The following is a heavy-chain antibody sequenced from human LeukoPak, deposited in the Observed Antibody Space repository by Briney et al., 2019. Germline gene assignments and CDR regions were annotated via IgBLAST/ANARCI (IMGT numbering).Heavy chain of an antibody. J-gene: IGHJ4*02. Sequence: PSETLSLTCTVSGGSISSSSYYWGWIRQPPGKGLEWIGSIYYSGSTYYNPSLKSRVTISVDTSKNQFSLKLSSVTAADTAVYYCARHLNPYFLPYYFDYWGQGTLVTVSS. D-gene: IGHD3-10*01. CDR2: IYYSGST. V-gene: IGHV4-39*01. CDR3: ARHLNPYFLPYYFDY. CDR1: GGSISSSSYY.